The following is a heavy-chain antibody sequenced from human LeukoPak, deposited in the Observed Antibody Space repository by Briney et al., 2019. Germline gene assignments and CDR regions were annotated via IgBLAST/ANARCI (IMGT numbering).Heavy chain of an antibody. J-gene: IGHJ4*02. V-gene: IGHV1-18*01. CDR1: GYTFISQG. CDR3: PRGPSHTSGYQRYFDY. D-gene: IGHD3-22*01. Sequence: AAVNVSCKACGYTFISQGSSGVRQAAGQGLDGMGWISAYYGGTNYAHKVQGRVTLPTQTSSRTADVDVRGLTSGHTPGYYLPRGPSHTSGYQRYFDYWGQGTLVTVSS. CDR2: ISAYYGGT.